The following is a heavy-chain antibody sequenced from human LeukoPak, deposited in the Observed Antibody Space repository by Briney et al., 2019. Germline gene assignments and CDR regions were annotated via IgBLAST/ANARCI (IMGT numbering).Heavy chain of an antibody. V-gene: IGHV3-23*01. Sequence: PGGSLRLSCAASGFTFSSNYMTWVRQAPGKGLEWVSAISGSGGSTYYADSVKGRFTISRDNSKNTLYLQMNSLRAEDTAVYYCAKEGRIVVVPAATHYGMDVWGQGTTVTVSS. CDR1: GFTFSSNY. CDR3: AKEGRIVVVPAATHYGMDV. CDR2: ISGSGGST. D-gene: IGHD2-2*01. J-gene: IGHJ6*02.